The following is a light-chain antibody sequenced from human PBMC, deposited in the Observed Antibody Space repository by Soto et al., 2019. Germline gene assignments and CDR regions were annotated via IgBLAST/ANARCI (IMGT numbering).Light chain of an antibody. Sequence: EIVLTQSPGTLSLSPGERATLSCRASQSVRNNYLAWYQQKPGQAPRFLIYGASARATGIPDRFSGGGSGTDFTLTISRLEPEDFAVYYCQQFGSYPLTFGGGTKVDTK. CDR1: QSVRNNY. CDR3: QQFGSYPLT. CDR2: GAS. J-gene: IGKJ4*01. V-gene: IGKV3-20*01.